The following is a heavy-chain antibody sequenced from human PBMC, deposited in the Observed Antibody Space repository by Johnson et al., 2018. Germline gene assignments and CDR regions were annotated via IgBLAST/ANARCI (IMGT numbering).Heavy chain of an antibody. CDR1: GFTFSDHY. V-gene: IGHV3-72*01. D-gene: IGHD3-22*01. J-gene: IGHJ4*02. CDR3: ARDRGNYDSIGYYPP. Sequence: VQLVQSGGGLVQPGGSLRLSCAASGFTFSDHYMEWVRQAPGKGLEWVGRIRNKANTYTTEYAASVKGRFTISRDDSKTSVSLQMNTLKTEDTAIYYWARDRGNYDSIGYYPPGGQGTLVTVSS. CDR2: IRNKANTYTT.